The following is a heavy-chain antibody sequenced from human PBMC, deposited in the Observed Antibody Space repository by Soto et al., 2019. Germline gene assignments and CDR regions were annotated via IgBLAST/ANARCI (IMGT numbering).Heavy chain of an antibody. V-gene: IGHV1-69*13. CDR3: ARDRGYDFWSGYSDFDP. CDR1: GGTFSSYA. D-gene: IGHD3-3*01. Sequence: AASVKVSCKASGGTFSSYAISWVRQAPGQGLEWMGGIIPIFGTANYAQKFQGRVTITADESTSTAYMELSSLRSEDTAVYYCARDRGYDFWSGYSDFDPWGQGTLVTVSS. J-gene: IGHJ5*02. CDR2: IIPIFGTA.